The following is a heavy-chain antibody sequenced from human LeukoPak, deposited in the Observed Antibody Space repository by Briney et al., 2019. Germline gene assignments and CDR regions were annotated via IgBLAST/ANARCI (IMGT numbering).Heavy chain of an antibody. CDR1: GYSFTSYW. V-gene: IGHV5-51*01. Sequence: GESLKISCKGSGYSFTSYWIGWVRQMPGKGLEWMGIIYPGDSDTRYSPSFQGQVTISADKSISTAYLQWSSLKASDTAMYYCATHYIWGSYRPYYFHYWGQGTLVTVSS. CDR3: ATHYIWGSYRPYYFHY. J-gene: IGHJ4*02. D-gene: IGHD3-16*02. CDR2: IYPGDSDT.